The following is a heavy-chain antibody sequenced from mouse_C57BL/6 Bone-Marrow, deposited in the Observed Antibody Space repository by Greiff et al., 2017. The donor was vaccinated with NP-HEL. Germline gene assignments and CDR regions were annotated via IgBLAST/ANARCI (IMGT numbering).Heavy chain of an antibody. CDR2: IDPSDSYT. D-gene: IGHD2-14*01. J-gene: IGHJ3*01. CDR3: ARRNSIGTAWFAY. Sequence: QVQLQQPGAELVRPGTSVKLSCKASGYTFTSYWMHWVKQRPGQGLEWIGVIDPSDSYTNYNQKFKGKATLTVDTSSSTAYMQLSSLTSEDSAVYYCARRNSIGTAWFAYWGQGTLVTVSA. V-gene: IGHV1-59*01. CDR1: GYTFTSYW.